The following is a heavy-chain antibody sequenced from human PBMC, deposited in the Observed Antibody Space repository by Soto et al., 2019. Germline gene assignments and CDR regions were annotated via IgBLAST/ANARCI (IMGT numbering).Heavy chain of an antibody. CDR1: GGSISSGGYY. D-gene: IGHD6-13*01. CDR2: IYYSGST. CDR3: ARDHLRIAAAGADAFDI. Sequence: QVQLQESGPGLVKPSQTLSLTCTVSGGSISSGGYYWSWIRQHPGKGLEWIGYIYYSGSTYYNPSLKSRVTISVDTSKNQFSLKLSSVTAADTAVYYCARDHLRIAAAGADAFDIWGQGTMVTVSS. V-gene: IGHV4-31*03. J-gene: IGHJ3*02.